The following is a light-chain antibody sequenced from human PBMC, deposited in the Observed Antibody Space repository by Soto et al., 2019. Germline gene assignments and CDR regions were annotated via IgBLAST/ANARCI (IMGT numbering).Light chain of an antibody. V-gene: IGKV1-12*01. CDR1: QGISTW. CDR2: GAS. CDR3: QQYGSSPIT. Sequence: EIQMTQSPSSVSASVGDRVTITCRASQGISTWLAWYQQKAGKAPNLLIYGASNLHSGVPSRFSGSGSGTDFTLTISRLEPEDFAVYYCQQYGSSPITFGQGTRLEIK. J-gene: IGKJ5*01.